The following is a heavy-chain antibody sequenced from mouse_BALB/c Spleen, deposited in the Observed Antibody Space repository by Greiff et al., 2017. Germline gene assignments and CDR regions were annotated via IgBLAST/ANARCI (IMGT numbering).Heavy chain of an antibody. CDR3: ARHCDYGSSYPVLDY. D-gene: IGHD1-1*01. Sequence: EVQLQQSGGDLVKPGGSLKLSCAASGFTFSSYGMSWVRQTPDKRLEWVATIRSGGSYTDYPDSVKGRFTIARDNAKNTLYLQMSSLKSEDTAMYYSARHCDYGSSYPVLDYWGQGTTLTVSS. V-gene: IGHV5-6*01. J-gene: IGHJ2*01. CDR2: IRSGGSYT. CDR1: GFTFSSYG.